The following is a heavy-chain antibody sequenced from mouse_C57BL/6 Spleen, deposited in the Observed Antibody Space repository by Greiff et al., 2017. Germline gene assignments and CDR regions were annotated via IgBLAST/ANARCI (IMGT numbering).Heavy chain of an antibody. CDR1: GYSITSGYY. J-gene: IGHJ4*01. CDR3: AREGGNYDYYAMDY. CDR2: ISYDGSN. D-gene: IGHD2-1*01. Sequence: DVKLQESGPGLVKPSQSLSLTCSVTGYSITSGYYWNWIRQFPGNKLEWMGYISYDGSNNYNPSLKNRISITRDTSKNQFFLKLNSVTTEDTATYYCAREGGNYDYYAMDYWGQGTSVTVSS. V-gene: IGHV3-6*01.